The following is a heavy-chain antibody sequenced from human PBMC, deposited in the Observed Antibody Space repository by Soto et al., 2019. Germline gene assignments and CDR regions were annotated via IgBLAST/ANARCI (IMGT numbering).Heavy chain of an antibody. V-gene: IGHV4-30-4*01. CDR1: GGSISSGDYY. D-gene: IGHD4-17*01. J-gene: IGHJ4*02. CDR3: ARVGIGDSNLLLDY. Sequence: SETLSLTCTVSGGSISSGDYYWSWIRQPPGKGLEWIGYIYYSGSTYYNPSLKSQVTISVDTSKNQFSLKLSSVTAADTAVYYCARVGIGDSNLLLDYWGQGTLVTVSS. CDR2: IYYSGST.